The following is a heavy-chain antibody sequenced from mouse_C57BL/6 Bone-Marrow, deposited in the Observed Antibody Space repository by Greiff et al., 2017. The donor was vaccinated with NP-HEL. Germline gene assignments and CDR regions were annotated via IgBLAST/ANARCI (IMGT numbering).Heavy chain of an antibody. D-gene: IGHD2-4*01. CDR3: ARKNVYDYDVHWYFDV. CDR1: GYTFTDYY. J-gene: IGHJ1*03. CDR2: INPYNGGT. V-gene: IGHV1-19*01. Sequence: VQLKESGPVLVKPGASVKMSCKASGYTFTDYYMNWVKQSHGKSLEWIGVINPYNGGTSYNQKFKGKATLTVDKSSSTAYMELNSLTSEDSAVYYCARKNVYDYDVHWYFDVWGTGTTVTVSS.